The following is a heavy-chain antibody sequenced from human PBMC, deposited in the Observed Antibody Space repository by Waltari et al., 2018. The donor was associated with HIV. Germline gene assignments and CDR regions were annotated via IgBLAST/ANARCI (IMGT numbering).Heavy chain of an antibody. V-gene: IGHV3-23*01. D-gene: IGHD6-6*01. Sequence: EVQLLDSGGGLVQPGGSLRLSCAASGFTFSTKALLWVRQAPGKGREWVAMISGSGSSTYYADSIEGRFTISRDNSKNTRYLQMNSLRAEDTAAYYCAKVPQYISSSIYYYGMDVWGQGTTVTVSS. CDR3: AKVPQYISSSIYYYGMDV. J-gene: IGHJ6*02. CDR2: ISGSGSST. CDR1: GFTFSTKA.